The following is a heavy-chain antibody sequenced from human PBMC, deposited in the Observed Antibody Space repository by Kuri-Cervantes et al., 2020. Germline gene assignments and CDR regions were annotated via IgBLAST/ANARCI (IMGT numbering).Heavy chain of an antibody. Sequence: ASVKVSCKASGYTFIGYYMHWVRQAPGQGLEWMGWINPNSGGTNYAQKFQGRVTMTRDTSISTAYMELSRLRSDDTAVYYCARGPTPGITLIGHYYYYYGMDVWGQGTTVTVSS. CDR1: GYTFIGYY. CDR3: ARGPTPGITLIGHYYYYYGMDV. V-gene: IGHV1-2*02. J-gene: IGHJ6*02. D-gene: IGHD3-16*01. CDR2: INPNSGGT.